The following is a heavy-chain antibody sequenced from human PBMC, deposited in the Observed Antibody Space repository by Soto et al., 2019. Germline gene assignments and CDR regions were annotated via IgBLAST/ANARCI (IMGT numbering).Heavy chain of an antibody. CDR1: GFSLTTSGVG. D-gene: IGHD3-10*01. J-gene: IGHJ4*02. V-gene: IGHV2-5*02. CDR2: IYWDDDK. CDR3: AHHPYYGLGSYSFDY. Sequence: QITLKESGPTLVRPTQTLTLTCTFSGFSLTTSGVGVGWIRQPPGKALEWLAVIYWDDDKRYSSSLKSRLTTNQETSRNQVVLTMTNMDPVDTATYYCAHHPYYGLGSYSFDYWGQGTLVTVSS.